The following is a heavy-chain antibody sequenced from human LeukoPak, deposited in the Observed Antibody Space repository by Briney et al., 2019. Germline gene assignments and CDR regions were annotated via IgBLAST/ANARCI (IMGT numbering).Heavy chain of an antibody. CDR1: GYTFTTYG. V-gene: IGHV1-18*01. J-gene: IGHJ3*02. CDR2: FTTYNGNT. Sequence: ASVKFSCKAFGYTFTTYGISWVRQAPGQGLGWMGWFTTYNGNTNDAQKLQGRVTMTTDTSTSTAYTALRSLSSDDTAVYYWARGVRGVMGILDAFDIWGQGTMVTVSS. D-gene: IGHD3-10*02. CDR3: ARGVRGVMGILDAFDI.